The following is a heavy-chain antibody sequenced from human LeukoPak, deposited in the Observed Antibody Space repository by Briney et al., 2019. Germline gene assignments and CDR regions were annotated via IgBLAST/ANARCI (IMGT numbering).Heavy chain of an antibody. Sequence: GGSLRLSCAASGFTFSDYYMSWIRQAPGKGLEWVSYISSSGSTIYYADSVKGRFTISRDNAKNSLYLQMNSLRAEDTAVYYCAHMDDDWTSLIDYWGRGTLVTVSS. CDR3: AHMDDDWTSLIDY. J-gene: IGHJ4*02. CDR1: GFTFSDYY. CDR2: ISSSGSTI. V-gene: IGHV3-11*01. D-gene: IGHD3-3*01.